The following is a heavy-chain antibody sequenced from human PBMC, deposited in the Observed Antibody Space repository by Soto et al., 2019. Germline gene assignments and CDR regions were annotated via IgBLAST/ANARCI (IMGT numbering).Heavy chain of an antibody. CDR3: ARLNGVLRFLEFEDYYGMDV. CDR1: GYSFTSYW. CDR2: IYPGDSDT. D-gene: IGHD3-3*01. Sequence: GESLKISCKGSGYSFTSYWIGWVRQMPGKGLEWMGIIYPGDSDTRYSPSFQGQVTISADKSISTAYLQWSSLKASDTAMYYCARLNGVLRFLEFEDYYGMDVWGQGTTVTVSS. J-gene: IGHJ6*02. V-gene: IGHV5-51*01.